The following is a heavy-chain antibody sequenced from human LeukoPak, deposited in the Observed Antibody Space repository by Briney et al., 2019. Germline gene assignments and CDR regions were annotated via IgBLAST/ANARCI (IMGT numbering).Heavy chain of an antibody. CDR2: ISGSGGST. V-gene: IGHV3-23*01. CDR3: AKDDSNYGSV. J-gene: IGHJ4*02. D-gene: IGHD4-4*01. Sequence: PGGSLRLSCAASGFSFRTYAMAWVRQAPGKGLEWVSAISGSGGSTYYADSVKGRFTISRDNSKNTLYLQMNSLRAEDTAVYYCAKDDSNYGSVWGQGTLVTVSS. CDR1: GFSFRTYA.